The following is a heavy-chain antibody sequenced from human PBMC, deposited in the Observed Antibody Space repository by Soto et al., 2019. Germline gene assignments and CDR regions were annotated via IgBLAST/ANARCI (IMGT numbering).Heavy chain of an antibody. CDR3: ARNHTQYPYCTSTSCNNWFDP. Sequence: PSETLSLTCTVSGGSISSSSYYWAWVRQPPGKGLEWIGSVYYSGTTYYNPSLKSRVTISVDTSKNQFSLKLSSVTAADTAVSYCARNHTQYPYCTSTSCNNWFDPWGQGTLVTVSS. CDR2: VYYSGTT. J-gene: IGHJ5*02. D-gene: IGHD2-2*01. V-gene: IGHV4-39*01. CDR1: GGSISSSSYY.